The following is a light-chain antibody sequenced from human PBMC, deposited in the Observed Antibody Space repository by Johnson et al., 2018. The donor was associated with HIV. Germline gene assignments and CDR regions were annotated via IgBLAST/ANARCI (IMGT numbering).Light chain of an antibody. CDR3: GTWHSSLSSGFYV. V-gene: IGLV1-51*01. Sequence: QSILTQPPSVSAAPGQKVTISCSGSSSNIGNNYVSWYQQLPGTAPKLLIYDNNKRPSGIPDRFSASKSGTSATLGITGLQTGDEADYYCGTWHSSLSSGFYVFGAGTKVTVL. CDR2: DNN. J-gene: IGLJ1*01. CDR1: SSNIGNNY.